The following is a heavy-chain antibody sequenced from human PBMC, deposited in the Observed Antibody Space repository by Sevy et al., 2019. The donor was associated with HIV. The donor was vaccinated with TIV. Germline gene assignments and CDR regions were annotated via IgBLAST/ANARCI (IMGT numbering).Heavy chain of an antibody. CDR3: AREAGGYDYVYGMDV. Sequence: SETRSLTCSVSGGTIVSSGHYWGWIRQTPGKGLEWIGSIYYNGHTYYNPSLNSRLTISIDTSKNQFSLNLSSVTAADTAIYFCAREAGGYDYVYGMDVWGQGTTVTVSS. CDR1: GGTIVSSGHY. J-gene: IGHJ6*02. D-gene: IGHD5-12*01. V-gene: IGHV4-39*02. CDR2: IYYNGHT.